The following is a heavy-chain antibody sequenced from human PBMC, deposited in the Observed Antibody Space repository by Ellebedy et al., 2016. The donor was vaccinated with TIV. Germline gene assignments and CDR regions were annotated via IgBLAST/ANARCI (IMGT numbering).Heavy chain of an antibody. V-gene: IGHV4-59*11. Sequence: SETLSLTXSVSGVSISSHYWSWIRQPPGKRLEWIGYIYYSGSINYNPSLKSRVTISVDTSKNQFSLKLTSVTAADTAVYYCARDSNGGHPWGQGTLVTVYS. CDR1: GVSISSHY. J-gene: IGHJ4*02. CDR3: ARDSNGGHP. D-gene: IGHD3-10*01. CDR2: IYYSGSI.